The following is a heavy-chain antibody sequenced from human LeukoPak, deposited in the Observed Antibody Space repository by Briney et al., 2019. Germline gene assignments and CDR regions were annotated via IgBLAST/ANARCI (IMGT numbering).Heavy chain of an antibody. J-gene: IGHJ4*02. V-gene: IGHV3-23*01. CDR1: GFTFSSYA. CDR2: ISGSGGST. Sequence: GGSLRLSCAASGFTFSSYAMSWVRHAPGKGLEWVSAISGSGGSTYYADSVKGRFTISRDNSKNTVYLQMNSLRAEDTAVYYCARPMDFDWLLSFDYWGQGTLVTVSS. D-gene: IGHD3-9*01. CDR3: ARPMDFDWLLSFDY.